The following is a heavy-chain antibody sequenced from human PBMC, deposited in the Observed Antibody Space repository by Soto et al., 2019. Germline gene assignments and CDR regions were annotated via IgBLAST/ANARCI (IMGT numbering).Heavy chain of an antibody. Sequence: QVQLVESGGGVVQPGRSLRLSCAASGFTFSSYGMHWVRQAPGKGLAWVAVIWYDGSNKYYADSVKGRFTISRDNSKNTLYLQMNSLRAEYTAVYYCARALSPYIWFGEFFDYSGQGTLVTVSS. J-gene: IGHJ4*02. CDR1: GFTFSSYG. CDR3: ARALSPYIWFGEFFDY. V-gene: IGHV3-33*01. CDR2: IWYDGSNK. D-gene: IGHD3-10*01.